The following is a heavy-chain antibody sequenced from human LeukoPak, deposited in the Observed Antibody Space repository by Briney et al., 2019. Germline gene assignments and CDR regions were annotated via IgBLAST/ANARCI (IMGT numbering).Heavy chain of an antibody. CDR2: INSDGSTI. CDR1: GFTFSSYA. D-gene: IGHD1-26*01. V-gene: IGHV3-74*01. Sequence: PGGSLRLSCAASGFTFSSYAMSWVRQAPGKGPVWVSRINSDGSTISYADSVKGRFTISRDNAKNTLYVQMNSLRAEDTAVYYCARSRYSGSYVDYWGQGTLVTVSS. J-gene: IGHJ4*02. CDR3: ARSRYSGSYVDY.